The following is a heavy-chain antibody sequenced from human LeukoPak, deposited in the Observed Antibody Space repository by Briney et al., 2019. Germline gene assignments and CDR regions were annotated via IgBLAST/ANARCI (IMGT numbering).Heavy chain of an antibody. D-gene: IGHD6-19*01. Sequence: PGGSLRLSCAASGFTFSSYAMSWVRQAPGKGLEWVSAISGSGGSTYYAVSVKGRFTISRDNSKNTLYLQMNSLRAEDTAVYYCAKEPLYSSGWYTAGHYFDYWGQGTLVTVSS. CDR3: AKEPLYSSGWYTAGHYFDY. J-gene: IGHJ4*02. V-gene: IGHV3-23*01. CDR2: ISGSGGST. CDR1: GFTFSSYA.